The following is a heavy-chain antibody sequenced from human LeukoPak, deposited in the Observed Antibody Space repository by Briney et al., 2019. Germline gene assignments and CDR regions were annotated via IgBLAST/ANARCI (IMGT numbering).Heavy chain of an antibody. CDR3: ASPGTRDYYYMDV. Sequence: ETLPLTCTVSGGSISSSSYYWGWIRQPPGKGLEWTGRIYYSGSTYYNPSLKSRVTISVDTSKNQFSLKLSSVTAADTAVYYCASPGTRDYYYMDVWGKGTTVTVSS. CDR1: GGSISSSSYY. D-gene: IGHD1-1*01. CDR2: IYYSGST. V-gene: IGHV4-39*01. J-gene: IGHJ6*03.